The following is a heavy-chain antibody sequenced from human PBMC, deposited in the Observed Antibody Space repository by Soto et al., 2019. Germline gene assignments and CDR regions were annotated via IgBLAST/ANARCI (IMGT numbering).Heavy chain of an antibody. Sequence: SETLSLTCAVYGGSFSGYYWSWIRQPPGKGLEWIGEINHSGGTNYNPSLKSRVTISVDTSKNQFSLKLSSVTAADTAVYYCARGGYSGSYSSFDYWGQGTLVTVSS. CDR1: GGSFSGYY. CDR2: INHSGGT. J-gene: IGHJ4*02. CDR3: ARGGYSGSYSSFDY. V-gene: IGHV4-34*01. D-gene: IGHD1-26*01.